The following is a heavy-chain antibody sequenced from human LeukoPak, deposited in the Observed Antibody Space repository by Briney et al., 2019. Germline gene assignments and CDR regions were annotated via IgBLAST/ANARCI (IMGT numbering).Heavy chain of an antibody. J-gene: IGHJ4*02. V-gene: IGHV5-51*01. CDR1: GYSFTSYW. D-gene: IGHD5-18*01. CDR2: IYPGDSDT. CDR3: ARHLGTRRVYSYGPLTG. Sequence: GESLKISCKGSGYSFTSYWIGWVRQMPGKGLEWMGIIYPGDSDTRYSPSFQGQVTISADKSISTAYLQWSSLKASDTAMYYCARHLGTRRVYSYGPLTGWGQGTLVTVSP.